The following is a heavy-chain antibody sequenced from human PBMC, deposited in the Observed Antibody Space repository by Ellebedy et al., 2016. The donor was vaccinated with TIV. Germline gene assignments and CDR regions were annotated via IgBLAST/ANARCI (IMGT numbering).Heavy chain of an antibody. J-gene: IGHJ6*03. CDR3: AAFITMVRAFYYYYMDV. D-gene: IGHD3-10*01. V-gene: IGHV1-46*01. CDR2: INPSGGST. CDR1: GYTFTSYY. Sequence: ASVKVSCXASGYTFTSYYMHWVRQAPGQGLEWMGIINPSGGSTSYAQKFQGRVTMTRDTSTSTVYMELSSLRSEDTAVYYCAAFITMVRAFYYYYMDVWGKGTTVTVSS.